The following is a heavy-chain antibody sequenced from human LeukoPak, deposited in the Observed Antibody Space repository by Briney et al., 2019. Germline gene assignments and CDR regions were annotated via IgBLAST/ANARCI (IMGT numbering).Heavy chain of an antibody. Sequence: SETLSLTCSVSGYSISSGYYWGWIRQPPGKGLEWIASIYHSGSAYYNPSLKSRVTISVDTSKNQFSLNLRSVTAADTAVYFCARDMTGATGGVYWGQGTLATVSS. CDR3: ARDMTGATGGVY. V-gene: IGHV4-38-2*02. CDR1: GYSISSGYY. CDR2: IYHSGSA. J-gene: IGHJ4*02. D-gene: IGHD1-1*01.